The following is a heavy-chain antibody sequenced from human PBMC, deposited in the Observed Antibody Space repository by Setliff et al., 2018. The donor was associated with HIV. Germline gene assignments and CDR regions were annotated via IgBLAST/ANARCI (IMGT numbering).Heavy chain of an antibody. J-gene: IGHJ6*02. D-gene: IGHD5-12*01. CDR2: THPSGGSP. V-gene: IGHV1-46*01. CDR3: ARDRRDGLYYHGMDV. Sequence: ASVKVSCKASGYTFTSYFLHWVRQAPGQGLEWMGITHPSGGSPNYAQKFQGRVTVTRDMSTSTVYMELSSLRSEDTAVYYCARDRRDGLYYHGMDVWGQGTTVTVSS. CDR1: GYTFTSYF.